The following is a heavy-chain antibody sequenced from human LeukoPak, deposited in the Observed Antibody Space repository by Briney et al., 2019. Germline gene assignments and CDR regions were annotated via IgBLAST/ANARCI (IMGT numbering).Heavy chain of an antibody. CDR2: ITSSGSTI. J-gene: IGHJ1*01. V-gene: IGHV3-48*03. CDR1: GFTFSRYE. D-gene: IGHD6-19*01. CDR3: ARVDNNGLYSEYFDH. Sequence: GGTLRLSCAASGFTFSRYEVNWVRQAPGKGLERVSYITSSGSTIYYADSVKGRFTTSRDNAKNSLFLQMHSLRAEDTAVYYCARVDNNGLYSEYFDHWGQGTLVTVSS.